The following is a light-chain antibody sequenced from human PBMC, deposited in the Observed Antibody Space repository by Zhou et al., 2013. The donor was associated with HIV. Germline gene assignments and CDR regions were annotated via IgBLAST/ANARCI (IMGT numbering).Light chain of an antibody. V-gene: IGKV1-27*01. Sequence: DIQMIQSPSSLSASVGDTVTITCRASQDISKYLAWYQVKPGKAPALLIFAASILQSGVSSRFSGGGSGTYFTLTISSLRPEDVATYYCQKYNSGPRTFGGGTKVEIK. J-gene: IGKJ4*01. CDR2: AAS. CDR1: QDISKY. CDR3: QKYNSGPRT.